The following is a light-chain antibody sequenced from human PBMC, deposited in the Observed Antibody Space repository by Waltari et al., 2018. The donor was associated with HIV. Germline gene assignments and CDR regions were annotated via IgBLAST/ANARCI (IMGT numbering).Light chain of an antibody. V-gene: IGLV1-44*01. CDR3: AALDDSLDGPV. Sequence: QPVLTQPPSASGTPGQRVIISCSGSSSNIGRHAVSWYQHLPGATPTLLIFGKNQRSLGVPDRYSGFQSSPSASLAMSGLPSVEAADCSCAALDDSLDGPVFGGWTKLTVL. CDR1: SSNIGRHA. J-gene: IGLJ2*01. CDR2: GKN.